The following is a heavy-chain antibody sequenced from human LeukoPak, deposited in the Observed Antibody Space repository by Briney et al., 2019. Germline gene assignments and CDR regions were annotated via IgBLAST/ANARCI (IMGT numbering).Heavy chain of an antibody. D-gene: IGHD3-10*01. CDR3: ARAVRGVSYYYYMDV. J-gene: IGHJ6*03. CDR1: GFTFRGYG. V-gene: IGHV3-21*01. CDR2: ISSSSSYI. Sequence: GGSLRLSCAASGFTFRGYGMSWVRQAPGKGLEWVSSISSSSSYIYYADSVKGRFTISRDNAKNSLYLQMNSLRAEDTAVYYCARAVRGVSYYYYMDVWGKGTTVTISS.